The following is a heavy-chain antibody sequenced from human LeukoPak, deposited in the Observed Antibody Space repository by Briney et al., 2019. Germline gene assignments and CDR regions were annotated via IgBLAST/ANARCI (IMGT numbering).Heavy chain of an antibody. Sequence: KPGGSLRLSCAASGFTFSDYYMSWIRPAPGKGLEWVSYISSSGSTIYYADSEKGRFTISRDSDKNSLYLQMNSLRAEDTAVYYCAWAVAGTLGYYFDYWGQGTLVTVSS. CDR1: GFTFSDYY. CDR3: AWAVAGTLGYYFDY. CDR2: ISSSGSTI. J-gene: IGHJ4*02. V-gene: IGHV3-11*04. D-gene: IGHD6-19*01.